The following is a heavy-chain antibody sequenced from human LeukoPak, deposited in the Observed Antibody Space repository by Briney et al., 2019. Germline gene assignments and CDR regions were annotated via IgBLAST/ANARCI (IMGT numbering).Heavy chain of an antibody. Sequence: SVKVSCKASGGTFSSYAISWVRQAPGQGLEWMGRIIPILGIANYAQKFQGRVTITADKSTSTAYMELSGLRSEDTAVYYCARDGDYGRYYFDYWGQGTLVTVSS. J-gene: IGHJ4*02. CDR3: ARDGDYGRYYFDY. D-gene: IGHD4/OR15-4a*01. V-gene: IGHV1-69*04. CDR1: GGTFSSYA. CDR2: IIPILGIA.